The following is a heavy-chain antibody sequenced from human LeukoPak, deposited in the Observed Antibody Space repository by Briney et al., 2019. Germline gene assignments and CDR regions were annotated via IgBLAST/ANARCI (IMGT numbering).Heavy chain of an antibody. V-gene: IGHV4-39*01. CDR3: ARHFDWFSSYWYFDL. Sequence: SETLSLTCTVSGGSISSSSYYWGWIRQPPGKGLEWIGSIYYSGSTYYNPSLKSRVTISVDTSKNQFSLKLSSVTAADTAVYYCARHFDWFSSYWYFDLWGRGTLVTVSS. CDR2: IYYSGST. D-gene: IGHD3-9*01. J-gene: IGHJ2*01. CDR1: GGSISSSSYY.